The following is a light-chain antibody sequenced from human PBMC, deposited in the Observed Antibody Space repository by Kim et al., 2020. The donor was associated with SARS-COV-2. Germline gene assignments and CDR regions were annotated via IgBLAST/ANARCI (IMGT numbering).Light chain of an antibody. Sequence: LSPRERATLSCRASQSVSNSLAWYQQKPGQVPRLVIYDASSRATGIPARFSGSGSGTDFTLTISSLESEDFAVYYCQQRSNWPLTFGPGTKVDIK. V-gene: IGKV3-11*01. CDR1: QSVSNS. CDR2: DAS. CDR3: QQRSNWPLT. J-gene: IGKJ3*01.